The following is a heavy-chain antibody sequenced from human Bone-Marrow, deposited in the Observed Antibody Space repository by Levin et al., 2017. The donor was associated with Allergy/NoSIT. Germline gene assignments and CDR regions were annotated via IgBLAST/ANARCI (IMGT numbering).Heavy chain of an antibody. D-gene: IGHD6-13*01. J-gene: IGHJ6*02. CDR2: IWYDGSNK. V-gene: IGHV3-33*01. CDR1: GFTFSSYG. Sequence: GGSLRLSCAASGFTFSSYGMHWVRQAPGKGLEWVAVIWYDGSNKYYADSVKGRFTISRDNSKNTLYLQMNSLRAEDTAVYYCARSGAAAGIWEYYYYGMDVWGQGTTVTVSS. CDR3: ARSGAAAGIWEYYYYGMDV.